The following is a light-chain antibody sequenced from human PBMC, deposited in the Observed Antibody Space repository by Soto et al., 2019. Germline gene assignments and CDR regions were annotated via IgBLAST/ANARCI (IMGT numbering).Light chain of an antibody. V-gene: IGKV1-5*03. CDR2: KES. CDR3: QHYNSLLA. CDR1: QSISSW. Sequence: DIHMTQSPSTLSTSVGDRVTITCRTSQSISSWLAWYQQKPGKAPKLLIYKESSLESGVPSRFSGSGSGTEFTLTISSLQPDDFATYYRQHYNSLLAFGQGT. J-gene: IGKJ1*01.